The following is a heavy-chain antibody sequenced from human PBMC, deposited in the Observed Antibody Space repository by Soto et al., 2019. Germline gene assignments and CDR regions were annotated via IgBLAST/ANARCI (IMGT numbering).Heavy chain of an antibody. V-gene: IGHV3-23*01. CDR3: AKGQRISIFGVAIRAEYFQH. CDR2: ISDGGGTT. CDR1: GFTFNSYA. J-gene: IGHJ1*01. Sequence: EVQLLESGGGLVQPGGSLRLSCAASGFTFNSYAMSWVRQAPGKGLEWVSYISDGGGTTYYADSVKGRFTISRDKSKNTVGLQMNSLRADDTSVYYCAKGQRISIFGVAIRAEYFQHWGQGALVTVSS. D-gene: IGHD3-3*01.